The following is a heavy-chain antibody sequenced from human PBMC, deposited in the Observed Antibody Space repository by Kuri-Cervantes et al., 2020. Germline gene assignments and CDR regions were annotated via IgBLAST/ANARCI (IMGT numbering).Heavy chain of an antibody. D-gene: IGHD3-22*01. Sequence: GGSLRLSCAASGFTFSSYGMHWVRQAPGKGLEWVAFIRYDGSNEYYADSVKGRFTISRDNSKNTLYLQMNSLRVEDTAVYYCARDDYFDSSGYYPDDAFNIWGQGTTVTVSS. CDR1: GFTFSSYG. V-gene: IGHV3-30*02. CDR2: IRYDGSNE. CDR3: ARDDYFDSSGYYPDDAFNI. J-gene: IGHJ3*02.